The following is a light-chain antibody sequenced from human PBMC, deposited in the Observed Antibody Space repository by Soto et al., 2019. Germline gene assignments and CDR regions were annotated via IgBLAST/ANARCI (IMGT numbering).Light chain of an antibody. Sequence: DIQMTQSPSSVSASEGDRVTITCRAGQRIATYLNWYQQKPGKAPKLLIYAASSLQSGVPSRFSGSGSGTDFTLTISSLQSEDFAVYYCQQYNNWPITFGQGTRLEIK. CDR2: AAS. V-gene: IGKV1-39*01. CDR1: QRIATY. CDR3: QQYNNWPIT. J-gene: IGKJ5*01.